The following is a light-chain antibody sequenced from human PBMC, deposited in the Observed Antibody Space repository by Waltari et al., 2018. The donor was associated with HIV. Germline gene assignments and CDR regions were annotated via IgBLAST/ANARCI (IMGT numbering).Light chain of an antibody. CDR2: DVT. CDR3: TSYASGSTPCV. J-gene: IGLJ1*01. Sequence: HSALTQPTSVSGSPGTAITISCPGTSRAVAAYNFVSAYQQHPAKAPNLIIYDVTKRPSGVPIRFFGSKSGNTASLTISGLRAEDEADYYCTSYASGSTPCVFGTGTKVTVL. V-gene: IGLV2-14*03. CDR1: SRAVAAYNF.